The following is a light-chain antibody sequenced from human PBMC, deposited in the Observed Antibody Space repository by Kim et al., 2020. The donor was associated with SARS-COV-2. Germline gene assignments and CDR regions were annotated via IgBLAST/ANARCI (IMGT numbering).Light chain of an antibody. J-gene: IGKJ4*01. Sequence: DIQMTQSPSSLSASVGDRVTITCRASQSISSYLNWYQQKPGKAPKLLIYAASSLQSGVPSRFSGSGSGTDFTLTISSLQPEDFATYYCQQSYSTPSRTFGGRTKVYIK. CDR1: QSISSY. V-gene: IGKV1-39*01. CDR3: QQSYSTPSRT. CDR2: AAS.